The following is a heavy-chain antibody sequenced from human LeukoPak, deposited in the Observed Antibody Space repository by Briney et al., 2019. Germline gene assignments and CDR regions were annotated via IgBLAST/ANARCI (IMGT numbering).Heavy chain of an antibody. D-gene: IGHD3-10*01. J-gene: IGHJ4*02. V-gene: IGHV3-9*01. CDR3: AKDRYYYGSGSYMI. Sequence: GGSLRLSCAASGFTFDDYAMHWVRQAPGKGLEWVSGISWNSGSIGYADSVKDRFTISRDNAKNSLYLQMNSLRAEDTALYYCAKDRYYYGSGSYMIWGQGTLVTVSS. CDR2: ISWNSGSI. CDR1: GFTFDDYA.